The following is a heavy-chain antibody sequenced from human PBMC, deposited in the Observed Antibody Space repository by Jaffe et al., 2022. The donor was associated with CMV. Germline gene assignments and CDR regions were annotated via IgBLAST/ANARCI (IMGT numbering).Heavy chain of an antibody. D-gene: IGHD3-10*01. V-gene: IGHV3-23*04. CDR1: GFTFSSYA. J-gene: IGHJ6*03. CDR2: ISGSGGST. CDR3: AKDPVRFGDWHYMDV. Sequence: EVQLVESGGGLVQPGGSLRLSCAASGFTFSSYAMSWVRQAPGKGLEWVSVISGSGGSTYYTDSVKGRFTISRDNSKNTLYLQMNSLRAEDTAVYYCAKDPVRFGDWHYMDVWGRGTTVTVSS.